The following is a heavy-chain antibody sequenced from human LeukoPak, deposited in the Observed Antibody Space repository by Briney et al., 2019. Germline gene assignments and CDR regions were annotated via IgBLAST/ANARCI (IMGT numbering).Heavy chain of an antibody. CDR2: IYYSGST. Sequence: PSQTLSLTCTVSGGSISSGDYYWSWIRQPPGKGLEWIGYIYYSGSTYYNPSLKSRVTISVDTSKNQFSLKLSSVTAADTAVYYCASMGVTAQVFDYWGQGTLVTVSS. CDR1: GGSISSGDYY. CDR3: ASMGVTAQVFDY. D-gene: IGHD2-21*02. V-gene: IGHV4-30-4*01. J-gene: IGHJ4*02.